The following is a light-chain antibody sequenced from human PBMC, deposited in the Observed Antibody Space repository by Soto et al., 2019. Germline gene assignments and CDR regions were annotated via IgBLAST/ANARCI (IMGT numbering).Light chain of an antibody. CDR3: KQYDNYPHT. V-gene: IGKV1-16*02. CDR1: QDINNH. CDR2: AAS. Sequence: DIQMTQSPSSLSASVGDRVSITCRASQDINNHLAWFQQKPGKAPRSLIYAASRLQSGVPSKFSGSASGTDFTLTITSLKPEDFATYYCKQYDNYPHTFGQGTKLEIK. J-gene: IGKJ2*01.